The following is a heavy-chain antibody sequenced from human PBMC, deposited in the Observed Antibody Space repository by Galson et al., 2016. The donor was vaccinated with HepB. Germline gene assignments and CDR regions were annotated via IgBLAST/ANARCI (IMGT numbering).Heavy chain of an antibody. V-gene: IGHV3-21*01. J-gene: IGHJ4*02. CDR3: ATSGGGYHFYYDY. CDR2: ISGTSTYI. D-gene: IGHD2-21*02. CDR1: LFSFSTYT. Sequence: SLRLSCAASLFSFSTYTINWLRQAPEKGLEWVSSISGTSTYIYYSDSVRGRFTISRDNAKSSLYLHMSSLRAEDTAVYYCATSGGGYHFYYDYWGQGTLVTVSS.